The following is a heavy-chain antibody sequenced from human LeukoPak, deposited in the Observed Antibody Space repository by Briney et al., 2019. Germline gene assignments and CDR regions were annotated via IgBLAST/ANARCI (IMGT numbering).Heavy chain of an antibody. CDR2: VSRSGGST. CDR1: GFTLGTYD. V-gene: IGHV3-23*01. J-gene: IGHJ4*02. D-gene: IGHD4-17*01. CDR3: SKKGQSEDYGKPG. Sequence: GGSLRLSCAASGFTLGTYDMSWVRQAPGKGLECVSSVSRSGGSTYYADSVKGRFTISRDNSKNTLYLQMSSLRADDTAVYYCSKKGQSEDYGKPGWGQGTLVTVSS.